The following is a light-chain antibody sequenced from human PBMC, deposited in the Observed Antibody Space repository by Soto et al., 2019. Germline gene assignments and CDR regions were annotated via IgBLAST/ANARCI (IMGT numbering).Light chain of an antibody. V-gene: IGKV3-15*01. J-gene: IGKJ5*01. Sequence: EIVMTQSPGTLSVSPGERATLSCRASQTVSRHLAWYQQKPGQAPRLLIFGASTRATGIPDRFSGSGSGTDFILTISSLQSEDFAVYYCQQYNTWPLITFGPGTRLDIK. CDR3: QQYNTWPLIT. CDR1: QTVSRH. CDR2: GAS.